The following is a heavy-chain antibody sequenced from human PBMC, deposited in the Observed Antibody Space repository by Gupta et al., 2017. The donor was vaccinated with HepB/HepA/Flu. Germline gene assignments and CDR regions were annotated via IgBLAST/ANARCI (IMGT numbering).Heavy chain of an antibody. CDR2: INAGNGNT. Sequence: QVQLVHSGSEVKKPGASVTVSCKASGYTFNMYAIHWVRQAPGQGLEWMGWINAGNGNTKYSQQFQGRVTITRDTSASTAYMELSSLRSEAKDVYYCARTEDTCGWYANGMAVGGQLTTGTIYS. CDR3: ARTEDTCGWYANGMAV. J-gene: IGHJ6*02. V-gene: IGHV1-3*01. D-gene: IGHD6-19*01. CDR1: GYTFNMYA.